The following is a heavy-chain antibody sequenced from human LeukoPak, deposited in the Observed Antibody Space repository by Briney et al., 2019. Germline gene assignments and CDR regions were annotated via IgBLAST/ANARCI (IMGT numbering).Heavy chain of an antibody. CDR1: GYTFTSYG. CDR3: AREGASRGYSGYDPLTPFDY. V-gene: IGHV1-69*04. J-gene: IGHJ4*02. CDR2: IIPILGIA. D-gene: IGHD5-12*01. Sequence: SVKVSCKASGYTFTSYGISWVRQAPGQGLEWMGRIIPILGIANYAQKFQGRVTITADKSTSTAYMELSSLRSEDTAVYYCAREGASRGYSGYDPLTPFDYWGQGTLVTVSS.